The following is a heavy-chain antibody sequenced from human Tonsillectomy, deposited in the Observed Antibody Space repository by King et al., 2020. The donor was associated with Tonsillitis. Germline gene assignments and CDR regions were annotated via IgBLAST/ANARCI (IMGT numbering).Heavy chain of an antibody. CDR3: ARGLQITCGDGLDT. D-gene: IGHD3-10*01. Sequence: VQLQQWGAGLLKPSETLSLTCGVYGGSFSGYFWNWIRQPPGKGLEWIGEINHSGITDYSSSLKSRVTISMDTSKQQFSLKLSSVTAADTAVYFCARGLQITCGDGLDTWGQGTLVTVSS. V-gene: IGHV4-34*01. J-gene: IGHJ5*02. CDR1: GGSFSGYF. CDR2: INHSGIT.